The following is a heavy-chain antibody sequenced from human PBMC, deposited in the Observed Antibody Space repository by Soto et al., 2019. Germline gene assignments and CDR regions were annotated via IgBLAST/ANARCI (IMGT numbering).Heavy chain of an antibody. CDR1: GFTVSSNY. J-gene: IGHJ4*02. Sequence: EVQLVESGGGLVQPGGSLRLSCAASGFTVSSNYMSWVRQAPGKGLEWVSVIYSGGSTYYADSVKGRFTISRDNSKNTLYLQINSLRDEDTAVYYCARGVSGSYYVDYWGQGTLVTVSS. CDR2: IYSGGST. V-gene: IGHV3-66*01. CDR3: ARGVSGSYYVDY. D-gene: IGHD1-26*01.